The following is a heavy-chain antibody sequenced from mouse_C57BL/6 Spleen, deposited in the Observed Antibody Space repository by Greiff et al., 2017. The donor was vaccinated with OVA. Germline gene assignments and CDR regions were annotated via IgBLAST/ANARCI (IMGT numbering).Heavy chain of an antibody. J-gene: IGHJ3*01. V-gene: IGHV14-1*01. Sequence: EVHLVESGAELVRPGASVKLSCTASGFNIKDYYMHWVKQRPEQGLAWIGRIDPEDGDTEYAPEFQGKATMTADTSSNTAYLQLSSLTSEDTAVYYCTRDYYGSSAGFAYWGQGTLVTVSA. CDR3: TRDYYGSSAGFAY. D-gene: IGHD1-1*01. CDR1: GFNIKDYY. CDR2: IDPEDGDT.